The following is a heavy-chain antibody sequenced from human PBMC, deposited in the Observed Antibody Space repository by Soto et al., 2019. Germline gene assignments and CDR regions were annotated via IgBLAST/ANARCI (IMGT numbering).Heavy chain of an antibody. J-gene: IGHJ4*02. D-gene: IGHD3-3*01. CDR2: ISGSDGST. CDR1: GFTFSSYA. Sequence: GGSLRLSCAASGFTFSSYAMSWVRQAPGKGLEWVSAISGSDGSTYYADSVKGRFTISRDNSKNTLYLQMNSLRAEDTAVYYCAKDLYYDFWSGSRRDFDYWGQGTLVTVSS. CDR3: AKDLYYDFWSGSRRDFDY. V-gene: IGHV3-23*01.